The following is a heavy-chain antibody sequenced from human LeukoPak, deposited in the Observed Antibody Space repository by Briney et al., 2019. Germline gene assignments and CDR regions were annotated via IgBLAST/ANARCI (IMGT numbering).Heavy chain of an antibody. CDR3: AKDRKVAGSMDY. CDR2: ISGSGGST. Sequence: GALRHSCAASGFTFSSYAMSWVRQAPGKGLEWVSAISGSGGSTYYADSVKGRFTISRDNSKNTLYLQMNSLRAEDTAVYYCAKDRKVAGSMDYWGQGTLVTVSS. CDR1: GFTFSSYA. D-gene: IGHD6-19*01. J-gene: IGHJ4*02. V-gene: IGHV3-23*01.